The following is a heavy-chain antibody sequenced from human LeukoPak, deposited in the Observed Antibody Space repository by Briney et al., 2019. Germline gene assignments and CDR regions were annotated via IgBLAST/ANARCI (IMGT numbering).Heavy chain of an antibody. D-gene: IGHD1-26*01. V-gene: IGHV1-2*02. J-gene: IGHJ5*02. Sequence: ASVKVSCKASGYTFTGYYMHWVRQAPGQGLEWMGWINPNSGGTNYAQKFQGRVTMTRDRSISTVYMEVTRLTSDDTAVYYCARGSFWESPVNWFDPWGQGTLVIVSS. CDR1: GYTFTGYY. CDR2: INPNSGGT. CDR3: ARGSFWESPVNWFDP.